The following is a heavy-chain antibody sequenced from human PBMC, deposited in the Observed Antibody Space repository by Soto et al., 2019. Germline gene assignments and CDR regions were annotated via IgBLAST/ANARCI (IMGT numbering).Heavy chain of an antibody. CDR2: INHSGST. Sequence: QVQLQQWGAGLLKPSETLSLTCAVYSGSFSGYYWSWIRQPPGKGLEWIGEINHSGSTNYNPSLKSRVTISVDTSKNQFSLKLSSVTAADTAVYYCAREPYSRRGAARPVDYWGQGTLVTVSS. J-gene: IGHJ4*02. CDR3: AREPYSRRGAARPVDY. V-gene: IGHV4-34*01. D-gene: IGHD6-6*01. CDR1: SGSFSGYY.